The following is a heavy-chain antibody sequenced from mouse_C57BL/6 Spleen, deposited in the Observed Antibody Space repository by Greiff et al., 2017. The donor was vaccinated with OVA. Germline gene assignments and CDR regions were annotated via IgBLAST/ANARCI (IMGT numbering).Heavy chain of an antibody. CDR1: GYAFSSYW. CDR2: IYPGDGDT. CDR3: ARGSNDYAMDY. D-gene: IGHD2-5*01. V-gene: IGHV1-80*01. Sequence: VQLQQSGAELVKPGASVQISCKASGYAFSSYWMNWVKQRPGKGLEWIGQIYPGDGDTNYNGKFKGKATLTADKSSSTAYMQLSSLTSEDSAVYFCARGSNDYAMDYWGQGTSVTVSS. J-gene: IGHJ4*01.